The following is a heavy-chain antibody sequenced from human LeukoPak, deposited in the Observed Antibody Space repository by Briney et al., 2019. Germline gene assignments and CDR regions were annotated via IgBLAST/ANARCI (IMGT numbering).Heavy chain of an antibody. CDR3: ARVGFYFDTSGYSYYYYGMDV. Sequence: GGSLRLSCAASGXTFSSYEMNWVRQAPGKGQEWVSYISSSGSTIYYADSVKGRFTMSRDNAKNSLYLQMNSLRAEDTAVYYCARVGFYFDTSGYSYYYYGMDVWGQGTTVTVSS. J-gene: IGHJ6*02. CDR2: ISSSGSTI. V-gene: IGHV3-48*03. D-gene: IGHD3-22*01. CDR1: GXTFSSYE.